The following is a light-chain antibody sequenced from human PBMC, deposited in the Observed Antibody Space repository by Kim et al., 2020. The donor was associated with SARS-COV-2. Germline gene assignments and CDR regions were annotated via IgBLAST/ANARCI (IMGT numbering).Light chain of an antibody. CDR1: RSVSSN. CDR2: GAS. J-gene: IGKJ1*01. Sequence: SPEERTPLSRRASRSVSSNVAWYQQQPGPAPRLLIYGASTRATGTPARFSGSGSGTEFTLIISSLQSEDFAFYYWQQYNNWPPWTFGQGTKVDIK. CDR3: QQYNNWPPWT. V-gene: IGKV3-15*01.